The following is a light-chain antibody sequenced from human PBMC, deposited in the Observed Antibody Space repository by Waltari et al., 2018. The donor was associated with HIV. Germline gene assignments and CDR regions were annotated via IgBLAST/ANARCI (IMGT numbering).Light chain of an antibody. CDR1: SIDVGGYNS. CDR3: SSYTSSSKV. J-gene: IGLJ2*01. Sequence: QSALTQPAYVSGSPGQSITISCPGTSIDVGGYNSVSWYQQHPGKAPKLMIYDVSNRPSGVSNRFSGSKSGNTASLTISGLQAEDEADYYCSSYTSSSKVFGGGTKLTVL. V-gene: IGLV2-14*01. CDR2: DVS.